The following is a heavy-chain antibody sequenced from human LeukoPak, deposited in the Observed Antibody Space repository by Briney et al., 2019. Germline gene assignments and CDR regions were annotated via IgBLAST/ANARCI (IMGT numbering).Heavy chain of an antibody. CDR2: IYSSEST. CDR1: GGSISSYY. J-gene: IGHJ5*02. CDR3: ARADPNASGYFYRFNWFDP. V-gene: IGHV4-59*01. D-gene: IGHD3-10*01. Sequence: SETLSLTCTVSGGSISSYYWNWVRQPPGKGLVWIGNIYSSESTDYNPSLKSRVTISLDTSKFQFSLRLNSVTAADTAVYYCARADPNASGYFYRFNWFDPWGQGTLVTVSS.